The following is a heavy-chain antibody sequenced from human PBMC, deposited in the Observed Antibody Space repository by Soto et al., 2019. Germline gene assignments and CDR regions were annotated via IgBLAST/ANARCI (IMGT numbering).Heavy chain of an antibody. CDR2: ISGSSSMI. V-gene: IGHV3-48*03. D-gene: IGHD3-3*01. CDR1: GFTFSTYE. CDR3: ANDFWSEYR. Sequence: GGSLRLSCVASGFTFSTYEMNWVRQAPGRGLEWISYISGSSSMIYYTDSVKGRFTISRDNAKNSLYLQMNSLRAEDTAVYYCANDFWSEYRWGQGTLVTVSS. J-gene: IGHJ4*02.